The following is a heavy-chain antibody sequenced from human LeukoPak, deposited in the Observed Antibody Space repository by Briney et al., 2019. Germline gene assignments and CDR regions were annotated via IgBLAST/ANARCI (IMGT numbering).Heavy chain of an antibody. CDR3: ARGTIAVAGTQRDAFDI. CDR2: INHSGST. CDR1: GGSFSGYY. J-gene: IGHJ3*02. Sequence: SETLSLTCAVYGGSFSGYYWSWIRQSPGKGLEWIGEINHSGSTNYNPSLKSRVTISVDTSKNQFSLKLSSVTAADTAVYYCARGTIAVAGTQRDAFDIWGQGTMVTVSS. D-gene: IGHD6-19*01. V-gene: IGHV4-34*01.